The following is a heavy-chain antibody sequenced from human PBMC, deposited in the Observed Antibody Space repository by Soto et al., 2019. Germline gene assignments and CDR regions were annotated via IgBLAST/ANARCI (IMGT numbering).Heavy chain of an antibody. D-gene: IGHD2-2*01. CDR2: IIPIFGTA. CDR1: GGTFSSYA. Sequence: ASVKVSCKASGGTFSSYAISWVRQAPGQGLEWMGGIIPIFGTANYAQKFQGRVTITADKSTSTAYMELSSLRSEDTAVYYCARGYCSSTSCQPFDYWGQGXLVTVYS. J-gene: IGHJ4*02. CDR3: ARGYCSSTSCQPFDY. V-gene: IGHV1-69*06.